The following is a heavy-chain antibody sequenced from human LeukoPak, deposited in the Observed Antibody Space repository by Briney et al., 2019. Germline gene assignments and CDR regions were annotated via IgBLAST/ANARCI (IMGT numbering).Heavy chain of an antibody. J-gene: IGHJ4*02. V-gene: IGHV4-34*01. Sequence: SETLSLTCAVYGGSFSGYYWGWIRQPPGKGLEWIGSIYYSGSTYYNPSLKSRVTISVDTSKNQFSLKLSSVTAADTAVYYCASGVGYYDSSGPFDYWGQGTLVTVSS. D-gene: IGHD3-22*01. CDR1: GGSFSGYY. CDR3: ASGVGYYDSSGPFDY. CDR2: IYYSGST.